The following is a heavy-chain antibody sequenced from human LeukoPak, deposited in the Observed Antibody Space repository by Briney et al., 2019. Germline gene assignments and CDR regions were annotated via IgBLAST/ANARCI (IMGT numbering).Heavy chain of an antibody. J-gene: IGHJ4*02. CDR2: IYTGGST. V-gene: IGHV4-61*02. CDR3: ASEHRGWYYFDY. Sequence: SQTLSLTCTVSGGSISSGSYYWSWIRQPAGKGLEWIGRIYTGGSTNYNPSLKSRVTISVDTSKNQFSLKLSSVTAADTAVYYCASEHRGWYYFDYWGQGTLVTVSS. D-gene: IGHD6-19*01. CDR1: GGSISSGSYY.